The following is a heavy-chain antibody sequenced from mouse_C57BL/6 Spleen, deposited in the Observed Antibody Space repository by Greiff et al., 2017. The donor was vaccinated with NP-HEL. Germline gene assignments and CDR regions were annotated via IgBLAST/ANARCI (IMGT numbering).Heavy chain of an antibody. CDR1: GYTFTSYW. CDR3: AREAGRGDVDY. CDR2: IDPSDSYT. Sequence: VQLQQPGAELVKPGASVKLSCKASGYTFTSYWMQWVKQRPGQGLEWIGEIDPSDSYTNYNQKFKGKATLTVDTSSSTAYMQLSSLTSEDSAVYFCAREAGRGDVDYWGQGTTLTVSS. V-gene: IGHV1-50*01. D-gene: IGHD3-3*01. J-gene: IGHJ2*01.